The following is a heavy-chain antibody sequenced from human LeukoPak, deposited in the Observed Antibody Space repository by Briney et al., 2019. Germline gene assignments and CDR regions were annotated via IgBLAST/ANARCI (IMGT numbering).Heavy chain of an antibody. CDR1: GFTVSRHY. CDR2: IYSGGGT. Sequence: PGGSLRLSCAVSGFTVSRHYMSWVRQAPGKGLEWVSVIYSGGGTYYADSVKGRFTISRDTSKSTLYLQMNSLRVEDTAMYYCATHDWFDPWGQGTMVTISS. J-gene: IGHJ5*02. V-gene: IGHV3-66*04. CDR3: ATHDWFDP.